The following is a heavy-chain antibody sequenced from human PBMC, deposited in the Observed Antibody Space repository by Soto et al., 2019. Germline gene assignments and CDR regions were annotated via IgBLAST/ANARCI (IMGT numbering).Heavy chain of an antibody. CDR2: IIPIFGTA. CDR1: GGTFSSYA. V-gene: IGHV1-69*13. Sequence: SVKVSCKASGGTFSSYAISWVRQAPGQGLEWMGGIIPIFGTANYAQKFQGRVTITADESTSTAYMELSSLRSEDTAVYYCARDFEYRGSSGLDVWGRGTTVTVSS. D-gene: IGHD2-2*01. J-gene: IGHJ6*02. CDR3: ARDFEYRGSSGLDV.